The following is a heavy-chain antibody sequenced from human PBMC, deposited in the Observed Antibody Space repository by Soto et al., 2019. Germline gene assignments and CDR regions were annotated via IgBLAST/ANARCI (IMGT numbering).Heavy chain of an antibody. J-gene: IGHJ4*02. Sequence: QVQLVQSGAEVKKPGASVKVSCKASGYTFTSYGISWVRQAPGHGLEWMGWISAYNGNTNYAQKLQGRVTMTTDTSTSTAYMELRSLRSADAAVYYCARVVTVVAATQGFLSYFDYWGQGTLVTVSS. CDR3: ARVVTVVAATQGFLSYFDY. CDR1: GYTFTSYG. V-gene: IGHV1-18*01. D-gene: IGHD2-15*01. CDR2: ISAYNGNT.